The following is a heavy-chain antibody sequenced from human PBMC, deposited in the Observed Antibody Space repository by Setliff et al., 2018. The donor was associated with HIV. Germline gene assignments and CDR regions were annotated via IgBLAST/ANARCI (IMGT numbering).Heavy chain of an antibody. CDR3: ARGIDDSSGYYYGYYDYYMDV. CDR1: RYTFTGYY. D-gene: IGHD3-22*01. CDR2: INPNSGGT. V-gene: IGHV1-2*02. J-gene: IGHJ6*03. Sequence: ASVKVSCKASRYTFTGYYMDWVRQAPGQGLEWMGWINPNSGGTNYAQKFQGRVTMTRDTSINTAYMKLSRLRSDDTAVYYCARGIDDSSGYYYGYYDYYMDVWGKGTTVTVSS.